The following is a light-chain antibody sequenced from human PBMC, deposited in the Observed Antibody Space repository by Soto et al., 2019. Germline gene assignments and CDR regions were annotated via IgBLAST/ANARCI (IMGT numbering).Light chain of an antibody. Sequence: DIQLTQSPSFLSASVGDRVTITCRASQGISHYLAWYQRKPGKAPKLLIYAASTLQSGVPSSFSGSGSGTDFTLTISSLQPEDFATYYCQQLNSYPLTFGGGTKVEIK. CDR1: QGISHY. CDR2: AAS. V-gene: IGKV1-9*01. J-gene: IGKJ4*01. CDR3: QQLNSYPLT.